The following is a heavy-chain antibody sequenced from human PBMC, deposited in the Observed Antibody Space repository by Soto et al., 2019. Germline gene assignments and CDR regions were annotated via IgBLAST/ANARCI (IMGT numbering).Heavy chain of an antibody. CDR1: GGSISSGDYY. CDR3: AGLQSMRLSGLDP. Sequence: PSETLPLTHTVSGGSISSGDYYWSWIRQPPGKGLEWIGYIYYSGSTYYNPSLKSRVTISVDTSKNQFSLKLSSVTAADTAVYYCAGLQSMRLSGLDPWGQGTLVTVS. V-gene: IGHV4-30-4*01. CDR2: IYYSGST. J-gene: IGHJ5*02. D-gene: IGHD3-16*02.